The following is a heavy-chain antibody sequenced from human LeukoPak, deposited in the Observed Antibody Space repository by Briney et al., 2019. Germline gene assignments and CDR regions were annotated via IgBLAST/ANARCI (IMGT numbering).Heavy chain of an antibody. V-gene: IGHV4-61*02. CDR3: ARTSYCSGGSCSLQGLSHFDY. Sequence: SQTLSLTCTVSGGSISSGSYYWSWIRQPAGKGLEWIGRIYTSGSTNYNPSLKSRVTISVDTSKNQFSLKLSPVTAADTAVYYCARTSYCSGGSCSLQGLSHFDYWGQGTLVTVSS. J-gene: IGHJ4*02. CDR2: IYTSGST. CDR1: GGSISSGSYY. D-gene: IGHD2-15*01.